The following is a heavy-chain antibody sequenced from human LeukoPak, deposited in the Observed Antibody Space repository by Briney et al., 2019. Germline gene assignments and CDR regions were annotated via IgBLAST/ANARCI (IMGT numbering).Heavy chain of an antibody. V-gene: IGHV3-74*03. CDR2: INGDGSTT. CDR3: ARSYYASGTYYNAPFFDF. J-gene: IGHJ4*02. D-gene: IGHD3-10*01. Sequence: GGSLRLSRAASGFTFSTYWMHWVRRAPGKGLVWVSGINGDGSTTTYANSVKGRFTISRDNAKNTLYLEMHSRRAEDTAVYYCARSYYASGTYYNAPFFDFWGQGTLVAVSS. CDR1: GFTFSTYW.